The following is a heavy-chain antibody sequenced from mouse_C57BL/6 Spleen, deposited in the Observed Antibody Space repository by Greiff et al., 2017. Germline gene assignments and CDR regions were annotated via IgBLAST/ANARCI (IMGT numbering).Heavy chain of an antibody. CDR1: GFTFSDYG. J-gene: IGHJ4*01. CDR2: ISSGSSTI. D-gene: IGHD1-1*01. Sequence: EVKLVESGGGLVKPGGSLKLSCAASGFTFSDYGMHWVRQAPEKGLEWVAYISSGSSTISYADTVKGRFPISRDNAKNTLFLQLTSLWSEDTAMXFCEKRGSSRYAMDVSGLGTSDTVSS. V-gene: IGHV5-17*01. CDR3: EKRGSSRYAMDV.